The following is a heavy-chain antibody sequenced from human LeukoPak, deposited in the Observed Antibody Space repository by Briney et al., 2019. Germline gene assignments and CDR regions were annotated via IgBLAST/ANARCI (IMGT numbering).Heavy chain of an antibody. CDR3: AGEGSSSWFDY. CDR2: IKQDGSEK. V-gene: IGHV3-7*01. D-gene: IGHD6-13*01. J-gene: IGHJ4*02. CDR1: GFTFSSYW. Sequence: GGSLRLSCAASGFTFSSYWMSWVRQAPGKGLEWVANIKQDGSEKYYVDSVKGRFTISRDNAKNSLYLQMNSLRAEDTAVYYCAGEGSSSWFDYWGQGTLVTVSS.